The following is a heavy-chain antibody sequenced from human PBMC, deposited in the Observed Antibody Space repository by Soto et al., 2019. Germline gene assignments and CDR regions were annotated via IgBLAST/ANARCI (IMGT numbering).Heavy chain of an antibody. V-gene: IGHV1-69*01. CDR2: VIPIFGTP. D-gene: IGHD2-15*01. CDR3: ARSQGGSSSLDIYYYYYYGMDV. CDR1: GGTFSTYA. J-gene: IGHJ6*02. Sequence: QVQLVQSGAEVKKPGSSVKVSCKAPGGTFSTYAISWVRQAPGQGLEWMGGVIPIFGTPKYAQKFQGRVTITADESTSTGDMELGSLRSEDTAVYYCARSQGGSSSLDIYYYYYYGMDVWGQGTTVTVSS.